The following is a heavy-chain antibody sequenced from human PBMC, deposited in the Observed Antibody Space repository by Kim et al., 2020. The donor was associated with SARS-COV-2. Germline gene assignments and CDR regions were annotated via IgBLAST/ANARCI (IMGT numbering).Heavy chain of an antibody. CDR2: TYYRSKWYN. Sequence: SQTLSLTCAISGDSVSSNSAAWNWIRQSPSRGLEWLGRTYYRSKWYNDYAVSVKSRITINPDTSKNQFSLQLNSVTPEDTAVYYCARDRKRAVAGDSSVGFDCWGQGTLVTVSS. D-gene: IGHD6-19*01. CDR3: ARDRKRAVAGDSSVGFDC. J-gene: IGHJ4*02. V-gene: IGHV6-1*01. CDR1: GDSVSSNSAA.